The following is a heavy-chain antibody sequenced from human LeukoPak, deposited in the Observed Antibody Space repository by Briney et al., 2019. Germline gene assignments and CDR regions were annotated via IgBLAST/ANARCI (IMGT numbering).Heavy chain of an antibody. J-gene: IGHJ5*02. CDR1: GGSISSYY. CDR3: ARGPPASYYDILTGYGAGFDP. D-gene: IGHD3-9*01. Sequence: PSETLSLTCTVSGGSISSYYWSWIRQPPRKGLEWIGYIYYSGSTNYNPSLKSRVTISVDTSKNQFSLKLSSVTAADTAVYYCARGPPASYYDILTGYGAGFDPWGQGTLVTVSS. V-gene: IGHV4-59*01. CDR2: IYYSGST.